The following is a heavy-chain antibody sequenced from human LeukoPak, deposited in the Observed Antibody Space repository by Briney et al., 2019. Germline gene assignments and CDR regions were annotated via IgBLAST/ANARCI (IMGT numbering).Heavy chain of an antibody. Sequence: LRLSCAASGFTFSSYEMNWVRQAPGKGLEWTGSIYYSGSTYYNPSLKSRITISVDTSKDQFSLKLSSVTAADTAVYYCAKRDGYSLIDYWGQGTLVTVSS. CDR1: GFTFSSYE. J-gene: IGHJ4*02. V-gene: IGHV4-59*05. D-gene: IGHD5-24*01. CDR2: IYYSGST. CDR3: AKRDGYSLIDY.